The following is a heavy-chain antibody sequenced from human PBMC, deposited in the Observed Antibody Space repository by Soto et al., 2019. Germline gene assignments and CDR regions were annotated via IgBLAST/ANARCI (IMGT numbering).Heavy chain of an antibody. CDR3: AREVVGATNNWFDP. CDR2: ISSVGSFI. Sequence: EVQLVESGGGLVKPGGSLRLSCAASGFYFNSYTMTWVRQAPGGGLEWVSSISSVGSFIYYADSVKGRFTISRDNAKTSLYLQMNSLRAEDTAVYYCAREVVGATNNWFDPWGQGTLVTVSS. V-gene: IGHV3-21*03. J-gene: IGHJ5*02. CDR1: GFYFNSYT. D-gene: IGHD1-26*01.